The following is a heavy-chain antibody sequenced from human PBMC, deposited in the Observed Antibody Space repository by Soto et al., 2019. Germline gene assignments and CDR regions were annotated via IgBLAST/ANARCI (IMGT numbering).Heavy chain of an antibody. J-gene: IGHJ4*02. D-gene: IGHD5-18*01. V-gene: IGHV4-30-2*01. CDR3: ARVDTAMGYYFDY. CDR1: GGSISSGGYS. Sequence: KASETLSLTCAVSGGSISSGGYSWSWIRQPPGEGLEWIAYIYHSGSTYYNPSLKSRVTMPVDRSRNQFSLKLSSVTAADTAVYYCARVDTAMGYYFDYWGQGTLVTVSS. CDR2: IYHSGST.